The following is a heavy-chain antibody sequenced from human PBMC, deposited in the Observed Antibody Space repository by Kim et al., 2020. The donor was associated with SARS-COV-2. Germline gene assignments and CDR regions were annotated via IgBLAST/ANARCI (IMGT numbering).Heavy chain of an antibody. CDR3: ARPAEGLHLLDLDY. J-gene: IGHJ4*02. CDR1: GFTFSSYW. D-gene: IGHD3-10*01. V-gene: IGHV3-7*01. Sequence: GGSLRLSCAASGFTFSSYWMSWVRQAPGKGLEWVANIKQDGSEKYYVDSVKGRFTIYRDNAKNTLYLQMNSLTAEDTAVYYCARPAEGLHLLDLDYWGQGTLVTVSS. CDR2: IKQDGSEK.